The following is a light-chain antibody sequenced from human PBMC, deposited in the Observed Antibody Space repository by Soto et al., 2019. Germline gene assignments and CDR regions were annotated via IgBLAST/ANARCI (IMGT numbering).Light chain of an antibody. V-gene: IGKV3-11*02. J-gene: IGKJ1*01. CDR2: DAS. CDR3: QQRSNWPWT. CDR1: PSVSSY. Sequence: EIVLTQSPATLSLSPGDKATLSCRASPSVSSYLAWYQQKPGQAPRLLMYDASIRATGIPARFSGTGSERDFTLTITRLEPEDLAVYYCQQRSNWPWTFGQGTKVEIK.